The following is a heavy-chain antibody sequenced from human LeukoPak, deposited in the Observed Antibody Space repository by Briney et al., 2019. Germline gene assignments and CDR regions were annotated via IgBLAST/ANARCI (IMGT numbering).Heavy chain of an antibody. CDR2: INPSGGST. CDR3: ARGRFIAARSGYFQH. CDR1: GYTFTSYY. D-gene: IGHD6-6*01. J-gene: IGHJ1*01. V-gene: IGHV1-46*01. Sequence: ASVKVSCKASGYTFTSYYMHWVRQAPGQGLEWMGIINPSGGSTSYAQKFQGRVTLTRDASTSTVYMELSSVRSEDTAVYYCARGRFIAARSGYFQHWGQGTLVTVSS.